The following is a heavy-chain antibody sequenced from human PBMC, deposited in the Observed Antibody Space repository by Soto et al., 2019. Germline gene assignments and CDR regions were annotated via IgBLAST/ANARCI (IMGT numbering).Heavy chain of an antibody. V-gene: IGHV3-23*01. J-gene: IGHJ4*02. D-gene: IGHD3-16*01. Sequence: EVQLLESGGGLVQPGGSLRLSCAASGFTFSSYAMSWVRQAPGKGLEWVSAISGSGGSTYYADSVKGRFTISRDDSKNTLYLQMNSLRAEDTAVYYCAKGGLRLGETGTFDYWGQGTLVTVSS. CDR3: AKGGLRLGETGTFDY. CDR1: GFTFSSYA. CDR2: ISGSGGST.